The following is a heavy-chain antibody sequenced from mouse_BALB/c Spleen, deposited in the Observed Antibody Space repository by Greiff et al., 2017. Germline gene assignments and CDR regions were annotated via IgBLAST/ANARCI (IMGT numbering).Heavy chain of an antibody. Sequence: DVKLQESGPGLVKPSQSLSLTCTVTGYSITSDYAWNWIRQFPGNKLEWMGYISYSGSTSYNPSLKSRISITRDTSKNQFFLQLNSVTTEDTATDYCARRDMDYGFYAMDYWGQGTSVTVSS. J-gene: IGHJ4*01. CDR1: GYSITSDYA. CDR2: ISYSGST. V-gene: IGHV3-2*02. CDR3: ARRDMDYGFYAMDY. D-gene: IGHD1-2*01.